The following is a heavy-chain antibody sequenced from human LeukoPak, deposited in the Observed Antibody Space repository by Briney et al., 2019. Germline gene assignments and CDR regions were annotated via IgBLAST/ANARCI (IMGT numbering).Heavy chain of an antibody. D-gene: IGHD3-3*01. CDR2: IYSGGST. J-gene: IGHJ4*02. CDR1: GFTVSSNY. V-gene: IGHV3-53*01. CDR3: ASGFWSGYYFDY. Sequence: GGSLRLPCAASGFTVSSNYMSWVRQAPGKGLEWVSVIYSGGSTYYADSVKGRFTISRDNSKNTLYLQMNSLRAEDTAVYYCASGFWSGYYFDYWGQGTLVTVSS.